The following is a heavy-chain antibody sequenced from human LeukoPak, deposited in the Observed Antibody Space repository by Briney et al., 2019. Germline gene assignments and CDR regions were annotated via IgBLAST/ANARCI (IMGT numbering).Heavy chain of an antibody. CDR3: ARLFLDYDILTGYPISYYFDY. Sequence: GGSLRLSCAASGFTVSSNYMSWVRQAPGKGLEWVSAIYSGGSTYYADSVKGRFTISRDNSKNTLYLQMNSLRAEDTAVYYCARLFLDYDILTGYPISYYFDYWGQGTLVTVSS. CDR1: GFTVSSNY. D-gene: IGHD3-9*01. J-gene: IGHJ4*02. V-gene: IGHV3-53*01. CDR2: IYSGGST.